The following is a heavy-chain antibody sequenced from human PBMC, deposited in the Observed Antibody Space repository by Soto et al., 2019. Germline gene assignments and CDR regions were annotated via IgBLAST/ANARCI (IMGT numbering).Heavy chain of an antibody. V-gene: IGHV3-53*01. Sequence: GGSLRLSCAASGFTVSSNYMNWVRQAPGKGLEWVSVIYSDDRTYYAGSVKGRFTISRDNSKNTVYLQLNSLRAEDTAVYYCTRERFLEWLVGVRFWAFDNWGQGTMVTVSS. CDR1: GFTVSSNY. D-gene: IGHD3-3*01. J-gene: IGHJ3*02. CDR2: IYSDDRT. CDR3: TRERFLEWLVGVRFWAFDN.